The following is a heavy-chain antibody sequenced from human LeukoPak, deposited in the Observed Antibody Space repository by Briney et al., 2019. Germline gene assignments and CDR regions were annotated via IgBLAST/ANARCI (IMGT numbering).Heavy chain of an antibody. J-gene: IGHJ5*02. Sequence: AGGSLRLSCAASGFTFSSYGMHWVRQAPGKGLEWVAFIRYDGSNKYYADSVKGRSTISRDNSKNTLYLQMNSLRAEDTAVYYCAKGTDSSGEGWSWFDPWGQGTLVTVSS. V-gene: IGHV3-30*02. D-gene: IGHD6-19*01. CDR2: IRYDGSNK. CDR1: GFTFSSYG. CDR3: AKGTDSSGEGWSWFDP.